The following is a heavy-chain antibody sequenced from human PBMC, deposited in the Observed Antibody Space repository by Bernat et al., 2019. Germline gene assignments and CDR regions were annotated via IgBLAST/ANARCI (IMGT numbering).Heavy chain of an antibody. CDR3: MRGSGTHGDFDH. V-gene: IGHV3-74*01. Sequence: EVQLVESGGDLVQPGGSLRLSCAASGFTFSTSWMHWVRQDPGKGLVWVSRTSIDGTNTYYKDSVKGRVAMSKDNAKNTLCLQMDSLRVEDKAVYYSMRGSGTHGDFDHWGQGALVTVSS. CDR2: TSIDGTNT. D-gene: IGHD3-10*01. CDR1: GFTFSTSW. J-gene: IGHJ4*02.